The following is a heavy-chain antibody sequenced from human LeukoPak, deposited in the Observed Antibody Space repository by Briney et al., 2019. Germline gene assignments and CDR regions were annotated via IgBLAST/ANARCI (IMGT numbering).Heavy chain of an antibody. D-gene: IGHD2-21*02. V-gene: IGHV3-23*01. CDR3: ARGGHDFNPFYW. CDR1: GFTFSTYA. CDR2: IKGSGGDP. J-gene: IGHJ4*02. Sequence: GGSLRLSSAASGFTFSTYAMGWVRPAPGKGLKWGSSIKGSGGDPFYTDSVKGRFTISRDNSKNTLFLQLNSLRAEDSAVYYCARGGHDFNPFYWWGQGTLVTVSS.